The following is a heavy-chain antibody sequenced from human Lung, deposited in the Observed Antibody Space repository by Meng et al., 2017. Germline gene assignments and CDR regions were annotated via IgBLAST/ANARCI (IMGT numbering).Heavy chain of an antibody. V-gene: IGHV4-4*02. CDR1: GGSISSDNW. CDR2: IYHSGST. Sequence: QVALQGSGPGLVRPSGSLSLTCAFSGGSISSDNWWSWVRQPPGKGLEWIGEIYHSGSTNYNPSLKSRITISVDKPKNQFSLTLSSVTAADTAVYYCTKNDFYCLGYWGQGTLVTVSS. D-gene: IGHD2-21*01. CDR3: TKNDFYCLGY. J-gene: IGHJ4*02.